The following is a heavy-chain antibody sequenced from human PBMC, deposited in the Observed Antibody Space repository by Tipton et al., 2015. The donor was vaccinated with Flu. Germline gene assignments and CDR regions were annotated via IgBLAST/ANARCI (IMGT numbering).Heavy chain of an antibody. Sequence: SLRLSCAASTFNFNDYMMHWVRQAPGKGLVWVSRINSDGSSTTYADSVKGRFTISRDNAKNTLCLQMNSLRAEDTAVYYCARGRGGGSADYWGQGTLVTVSS. J-gene: IGHJ4*02. D-gene: IGHD2-15*01. CDR3: ARGRGGGSADY. V-gene: IGHV3-74*01. CDR1: TFNFNDYM. CDR2: INSDGSST.